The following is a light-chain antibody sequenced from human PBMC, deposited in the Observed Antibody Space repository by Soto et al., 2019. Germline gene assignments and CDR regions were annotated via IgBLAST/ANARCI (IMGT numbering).Light chain of an antibody. CDR3: QQRKSYPST. J-gene: IGKJ5*01. V-gene: IGKV1-9*01. CDR1: QDINTY. CDR2: AAS. Sequence: DIPLTQSPSFLSASVGDRVTITCRASQDINTYLAWYQQKPGKAPTLLIFAASTWQNGVPSRFSGSGSGTEFTLTITSLESEDFAIYYCQQRKSYPSTFGHGTRLEIK.